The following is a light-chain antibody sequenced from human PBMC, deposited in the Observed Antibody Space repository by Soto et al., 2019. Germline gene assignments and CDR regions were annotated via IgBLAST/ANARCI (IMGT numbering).Light chain of an antibody. Sequence: EIVLTQSPATLSLSPGERATLSCRASQSVSSYLVWYQQKPGQAPRLLIYDASNRATGIPARFSGSGSGTDFTLTISSLEPEDFAVYYCQQRSNWPPGFGGGTKVEIK. CDR3: QQRSNWPPG. CDR1: QSVSSY. V-gene: IGKV3-11*01. CDR2: DAS. J-gene: IGKJ4*01.